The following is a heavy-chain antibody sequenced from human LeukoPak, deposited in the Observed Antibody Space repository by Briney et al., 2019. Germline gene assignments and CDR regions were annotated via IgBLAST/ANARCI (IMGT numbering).Heavy chain of an antibody. J-gene: IGHJ4*02. CDR1: GGSISSGDYH. Sequence: PSETLSLTCTVSGGSISSGDYHWSWIRQPPGKGLEWIGYIYYSGSTYYNPSLKSRVTISVDTSKNQFSLKLSSVTAADTAVYYCARVCSGGSCYSPLFDYWGQGTLVTVSS. CDR3: ARVCSGGSCYSPLFDY. CDR2: IYYSGST. V-gene: IGHV4-30-4*01. D-gene: IGHD2-15*01.